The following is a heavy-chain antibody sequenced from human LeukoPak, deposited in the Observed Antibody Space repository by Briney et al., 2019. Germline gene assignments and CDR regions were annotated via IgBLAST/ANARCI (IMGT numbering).Heavy chain of an antibody. CDR2: ISNDGSRK. D-gene: IGHD3-3*01. CDR1: GFTFSRHG. V-gene: IGHV3-30*03. J-gene: IGHJ4*02. Sequence: GGSLRLSCAPSGFTFSRHGMHWVRQAPGKGLEWVAIISNDGSRKYYAHSVEGRFTISRDNSKNTLYLQMDSLRAEDTAVYYCARDRAWNYFDYWGQGTLVTISS. CDR3: ARDRAWNYFDY.